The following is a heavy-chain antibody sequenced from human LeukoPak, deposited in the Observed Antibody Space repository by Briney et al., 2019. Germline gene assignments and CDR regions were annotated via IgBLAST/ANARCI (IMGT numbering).Heavy chain of an antibody. J-gene: IGHJ4*02. CDR1: GGSFSGYY. D-gene: IGHD3-9*01. CDR3: ARDPLYYDILTGYYGPFDY. CDR2: INHSGST. V-gene: IGHV4-34*01. Sequence: SETLSLTCAVSGGSFSGYYWSWIRQPPGKGLEWIGEINHSGSTNYNPSLKSRVTISVDTSKNQFSLKLSSVTAADTAVYYCARDPLYYDILTGYYGPFDYWGQGTLVTVSS.